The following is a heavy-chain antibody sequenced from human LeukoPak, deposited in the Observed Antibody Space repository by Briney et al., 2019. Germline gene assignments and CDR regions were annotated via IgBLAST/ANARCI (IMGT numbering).Heavy chain of an antibody. D-gene: IGHD5-18*01. V-gene: IGHV3-23*01. CDR1: GFTFSRYA. CDR2: ISGSGGST. Sequence: PGGSLRLSCAVSGFTFSRYAVRWVRQARGEGLEWVSAISGSGGSTYYADSVKGRFTISRDNSKNTLYLQMNSLRAEDTAVYYCAKEDGYSYGPSDYWGQGTLVTVSS. CDR3: AKEDGYSYGPSDY. J-gene: IGHJ4*02.